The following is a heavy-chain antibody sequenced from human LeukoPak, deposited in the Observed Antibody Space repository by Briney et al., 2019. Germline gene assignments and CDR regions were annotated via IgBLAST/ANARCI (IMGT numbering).Heavy chain of an antibody. CDR2: IKPDGSDT. V-gene: IGHV3-74*01. CDR1: GFTFSSYS. D-gene: IGHD5-12*01. J-gene: IGHJ4*02. Sequence: GGSLRLSCAASGFTFSSYSMNWVRQAPGKGLVWVSRIKPDGSDTNYADSVKGRFTTSRDNAKNTVYLQMNSLRAEDTAVYYCARGKYGGYFIDYWGQGTLVTVSS. CDR3: ARGKYGGYFIDY.